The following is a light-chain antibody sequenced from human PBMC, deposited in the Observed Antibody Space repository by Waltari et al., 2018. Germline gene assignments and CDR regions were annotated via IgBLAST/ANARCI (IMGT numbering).Light chain of an antibody. CDR2: SNY. CDR3: ATWDNSLNGAV. V-gene: IGLV1-44*01. J-gene: IGLJ7*01. Sequence: QSVLTQPPSASGTPGQGVTISCSGRRSNIGSYTVTWYQQLPGTAPKLLIDSNYQRPSGVPDRFSGSKSGTSASLAISGLQSEDEADYYCATWDNSLNGAVFGGGTQLTVL. CDR1: RSNIGSYT.